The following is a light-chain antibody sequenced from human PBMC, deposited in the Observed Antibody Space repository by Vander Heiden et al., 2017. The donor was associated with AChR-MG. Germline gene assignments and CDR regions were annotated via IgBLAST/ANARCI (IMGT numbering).Light chain of an antibody. CDR3: QSYESSHGV. V-gene: IGLV1-40*01. CDR1: SSNIGAGYD. J-gene: IGLJ2*01. Sequence: QSVLTQPPSVSGAPGQRVTISCTGTSSNIGAGYDVHWYQHLPGTAPKLLIYGNTNRRSGVPDRFSGSKSGTSASLAITGLQAEDEAYYYCQSYESSHGVFGGGTKLTVL. CDR2: GNT.